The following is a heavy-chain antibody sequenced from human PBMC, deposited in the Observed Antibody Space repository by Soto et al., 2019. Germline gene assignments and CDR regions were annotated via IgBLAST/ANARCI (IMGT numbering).Heavy chain of an antibody. Sequence: GASVKVSCKASGVTFSNYVVNWVRQAPLQVLEWMGMINPSGGSTSYAQKFQGRVTMTSDTSTSTVYMELSSLRSEDTALYYCATISTSQGLDAWGQGTLVTVSS. CDR2: INPSGGST. V-gene: IGHV1-46*01. J-gene: IGHJ5*02. D-gene: IGHD6-6*01. CDR3: ATISTSQGLDA. CDR1: GVTFSNYV.